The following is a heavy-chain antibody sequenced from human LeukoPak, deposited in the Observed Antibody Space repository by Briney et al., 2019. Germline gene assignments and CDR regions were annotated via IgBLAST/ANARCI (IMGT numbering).Heavy chain of an antibody. CDR3: ASGEVGVVYRAGGRYYYYYHAMDV. Sequence: GRSLRLSCAASGFSFSTYAMHWVRQAPGKGLEWVAVISFDGSNTYYADSVKGRFTISRDNSKNTLYLQMNSLRADDTAVYYCASGEVGVVYRAGGRYYYYYHAMDVWGQGTTVTVSS. CDR2: ISFDGSNT. J-gene: IGHJ6*02. CDR1: GFSFSTYA. D-gene: IGHD2-15*01. V-gene: IGHV3-30-3*01.